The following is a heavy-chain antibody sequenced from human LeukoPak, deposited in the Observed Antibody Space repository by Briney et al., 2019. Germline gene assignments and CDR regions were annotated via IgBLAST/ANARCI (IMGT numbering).Heavy chain of an antibody. CDR2: IIPIFGTA. CDR1: GGTFSSYA. Sequence: SVKVPCKASGGTFSSYAISWVRQAPGQGLEWMGGIIPIFGTANYAQKFQGRVTITTDESTSTAYMELSSLRSEDTAVYYCARGDFQGRGGSDWGQGTLVTVSS. D-gene: IGHD3-3*01. J-gene: IGHJ4*02. V-gene: IGHV1-69*05. CDR3: ARGDFQGRGGSD.